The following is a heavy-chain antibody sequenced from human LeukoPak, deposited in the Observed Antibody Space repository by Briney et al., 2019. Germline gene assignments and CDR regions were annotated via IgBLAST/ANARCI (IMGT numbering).Heavy chain of an antibody. CDR2: ISYDGSNE. CDR3: AKGYYFDILSGYSSLDS. J-gene: IGHJ4*02. CDR1: GFTFSSYV. D-gene: IGHD3-9*01. Sequence: GRSLRLSCAASGFTFSSYVMHWVRQAPGKGLEWVAIISYDGSNEYYADSVKGRFTISRDNSKNTLYLQMNSLRAADTAAYYCAKGYYFDILSGYSSLDSWGQGTLVTVSS. V-gene: IGHV3-30*04.